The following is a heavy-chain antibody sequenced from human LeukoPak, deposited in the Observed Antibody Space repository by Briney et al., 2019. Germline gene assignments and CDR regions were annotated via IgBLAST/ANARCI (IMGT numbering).Heavy chain of an antibody. Sequence: SETLSLTCAVYGGSFSGYYWSWIRQPPGKGLEWIGEINHSGSTNYNPSLKSRVTMSVDTSKNQFSLKLSSVTAADTAVYYCARVKGREGSTVIIDYWGQGTLVTVSS. V-gene: IGHV4-34*01. CDR3: ARVKGREGSTVIIDY. D-gene: IGHD3-10*01. CDR2: INHSGST. J-gene: IGHJ4*02. CDR1: GGSFSGYY.